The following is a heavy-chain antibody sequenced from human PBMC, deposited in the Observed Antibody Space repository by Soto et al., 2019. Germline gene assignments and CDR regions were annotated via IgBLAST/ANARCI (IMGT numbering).Heavy chain of an antibody. J-gene: IGHJ6*03. V-gene: IGHV3-30*18. CDR1: GFTFSSYG. D-gene: IGHD3-16*01. CDR3: AKEWGEAPPCYYQMDV. Sequence: QVQLVESGGGVVQPGRSLRLSCAASGFTFSSYGMHWVRQAPGKGLEWVAVISYDGSSKYYADSVKGRFTIPRDNSKNTLYLQMNSLTAEDTDVYYCAKEWGEAPPCYYQMDVWGKGTTVTVSS. CDR2: ISYDGSSK.